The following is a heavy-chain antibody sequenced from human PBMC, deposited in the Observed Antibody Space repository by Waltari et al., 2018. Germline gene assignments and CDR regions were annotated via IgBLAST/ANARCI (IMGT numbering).Heavy chain of an antibody. Sequence: QLQLQESGPGLVKASETLSLTCTVSGDSISSSSYYWGWGRQPPGKGLEWIGNMYYSGSTYYNPSLKSRVTISGDTSKSQFSLKLSSVTAADTSMYYCVRHARTTSGGKHFDHWGQGMLVTVSP. CDR1: GDSISSSSYY. J-gene: IGHJ4*02. CDR3: VRHARTTSGGKHFDH. V-gene: IGHV4-39*01. D-gene: IGHD2-15*01. CDR2: MYYSGST.